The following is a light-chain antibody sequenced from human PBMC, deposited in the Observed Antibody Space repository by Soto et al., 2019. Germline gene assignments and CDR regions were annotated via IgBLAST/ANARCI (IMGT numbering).Light chain of an antibody. CDR3: SSYSGSSHVV. CDR1: SSDVGGYNF. CDR2: EVS. J-gene: IGLJ2*01. V-gene: IGLV2-14*01. Sequence: QSVLTQPASVSGSPGQSITISCAGTSSDVGGYNFVSWYQHHPGKAPKLVIYEVSNRLSGVSTRFSASKSGNTASLTISGLQAEAEADYYCSSYSGSSHVVFGGGTKLTVL.